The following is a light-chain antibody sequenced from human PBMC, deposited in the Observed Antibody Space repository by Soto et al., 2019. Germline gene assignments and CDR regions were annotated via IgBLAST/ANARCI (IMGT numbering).Light chain of an antibody. CDR2: AAS. CDR3: QQANSFPHT. V-gene: IGKV1-12*01. J-gene: IGKJ2*01. CDR1: QGISSW. Sequence: DIQMTQSPSSVSASVGDRVTITCRASQGISSWLAWYQQKPGKAPKLLIYAASSSQSGLPSRFSRSASGTNXXXXXXXLXTEDFAXXXXQQANSFPHTYGHRTKLEIK.